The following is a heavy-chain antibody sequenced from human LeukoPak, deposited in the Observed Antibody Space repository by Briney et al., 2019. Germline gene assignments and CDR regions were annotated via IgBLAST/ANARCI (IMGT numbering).Heavy chain of an antibody. CDR3: ARDRTYCSGGSCSPDAFDI. V-gene: IGHV1-2*02. J-gene: IGHJ3*02. CDR2: INPNSGGT. D-gene: IGHD2-15*01. Sequence: ASVKVSCKASGYTFTSYDINWVRQATGQGLEWMGWINPNSGGTNYAQKFQGRVTMTRDTSISTAYMELSRLRSDDTAVYYCARDRTYCSGGSCSPDAFDIWGQGTMVTVSS. CDR1: GYTFTSYD.